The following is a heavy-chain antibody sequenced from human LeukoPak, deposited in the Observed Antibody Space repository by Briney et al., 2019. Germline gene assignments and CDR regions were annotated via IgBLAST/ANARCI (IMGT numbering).Heavy chain of an antibody. CDR2: IIPIFGTA. J-gene: IGHJ3*02. CDR1: GGTFSSYA. D-gene: IGHD3-10*01. V-gene: IGHV1-69*01. CDR3: AREIRIAFDI. Sequence: GSSVKVSCKASGGTFSSYAISRVRQAPGQGLEWMGGIIPIFGTANYAQKFQGRVTITADESTSTAYMELSSLRSEDTAVYYCAREIRIAFDIWGQGTMVTVSS.